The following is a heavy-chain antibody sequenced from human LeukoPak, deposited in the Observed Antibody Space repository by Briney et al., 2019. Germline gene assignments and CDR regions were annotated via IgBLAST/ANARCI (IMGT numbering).Heavy chain of an antibody. D-gene: IGHD6-19*01. Sequence: ASVKVCCKASGGTFSSYAISWVRQAPGQGLEWMGGIIPIFGTANYAQKFQGRVTITAGESTSTAYMELSSLRSEDTAVYYCARDRNSGWPFDYWGQGTLVTVSS. CDR3: ARDRNSGWPFDY. V-gene: IGHV1-69*13. J-gene: IGHJ4*02. CDR2: IIPIFGTA. CDR1: GGTFSSYA.